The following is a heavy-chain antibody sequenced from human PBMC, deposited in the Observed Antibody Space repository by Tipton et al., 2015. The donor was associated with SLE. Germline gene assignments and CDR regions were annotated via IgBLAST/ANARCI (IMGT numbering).Heavy chain of an antibody. Sequence: GLVKPSETLSLTCTVSGGSISSYYWSWIRQPPGKGLEWIGYIYYSGSTNYNPSLKSRVTISVDTSKNQFSLKLSSVTAADTAVYYCARDRRGRDGYNSRGMDVWGQGTTVTVSS. V-gene: IGHV4-59*01. CDR2: IYYSGST. J-gene: IGHJ6*02. CDR1: GGSISSYY. CDR3: ARDRRGRDGYNSRGMDV. D-gene: IGHD5-24*01.